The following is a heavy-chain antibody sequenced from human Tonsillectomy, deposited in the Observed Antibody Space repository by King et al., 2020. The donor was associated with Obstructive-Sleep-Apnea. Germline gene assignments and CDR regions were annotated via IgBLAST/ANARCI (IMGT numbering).Heavy chain of an antibody. CDR1: GGSVSSGDYY. V-gene: IGHV4-31*11. Sequence: LQLQESGPGLVKPSQTLSLTCAVSGGSVSSGDYYWSWIRQHPGKGLEWIGYIYYSGSTNYNPSLKSRVTIAVDTSKSQFSLKLSSVTAADTAVYYCARAPMVRGIIRWFDPWGQGTLVTVSS. J-gene: IGHJ5*02. CDR3: ARAPMVRGIIRWFDP. CDR2: IYYSGST. D-gene: IGHD3-10*01.